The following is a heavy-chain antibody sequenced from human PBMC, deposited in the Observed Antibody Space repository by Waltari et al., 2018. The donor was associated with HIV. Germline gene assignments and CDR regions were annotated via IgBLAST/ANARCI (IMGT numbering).Heavy chain of an antibody. V-gene: IGHV4-34*01. CDR1: GGSLTDSY. Sequence: QVQLQQWGAGQLKASETLSLTCAVYGGSLTDSYWNWIRQCPGRGLEWIAEINHSGRTDFNPSLKSRVTIAIDPAKKQFSLILKSVTVADTGVYYCARESRRRIRQGGINWFDPWGQGTPVNVLS. CDR2: INHSGRT. J-gene: IGHJ5*02. CDR3: ARESRRRIRQGGINWFDP. D-gene: IGHD3-10*01.